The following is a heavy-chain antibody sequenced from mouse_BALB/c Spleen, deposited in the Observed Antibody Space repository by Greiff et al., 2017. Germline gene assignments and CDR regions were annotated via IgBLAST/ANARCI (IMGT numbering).Heavy chain of an antibody. J-gene: IGHJ4*01. CDR3: ARADYGSIYAMDY. CDR2: ISSGGSYT. V-gene: IGHV5-9-4*01. D-gene: IGHD1-1*01. Sequence: EVMLVESGGGLVQPGGSLKLSCAASGFTFSSYTMSWVRQTPEKRLEWVAEISSGGSYTYYPDTVTGRFTISRDNAKNTLYLEMSSLRSEDTAMYYCARADYGSIYAMDYWGQGTSVTVSS. CDR1: GFTFSSYT.